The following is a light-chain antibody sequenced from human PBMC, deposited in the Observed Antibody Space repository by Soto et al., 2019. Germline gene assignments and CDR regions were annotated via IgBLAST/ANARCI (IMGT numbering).Light chain of an antibody. V-gene: IGLV2-23*02. CDR1: SSDIGSYNF. CDR3: CSYAGSSTPSFV. J-gene: IGLJ1*01. CDR2: EVS. Sequence: QSALTQPASVSGPPGQAITISCTGTSSDIGSYNFVSWYQHHPGKAPKLMIFEVSKRPSGVSYRFSGSKSGNAASLTISGLQAEDEADYFCCSYAGSSTPSFVFGTGTKVTVL.